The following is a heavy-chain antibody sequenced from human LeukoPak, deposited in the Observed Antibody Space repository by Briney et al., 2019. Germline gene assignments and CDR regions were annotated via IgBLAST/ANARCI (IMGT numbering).Heavy chain of an antibody. CDR1: GWTPSVVS. D-gene: IGHD6-19*01. Sequence: GGSLCPSPAASGWTPSVVSTDGVPQAPGKGLVWVSRINSDGSSTSYADSVKGRFTISRDNAKNTLYLQINSLRAEDTAVYYCARAIAVTGTGGYHWGQGTLVTVSS. J-gene: IGHJ5*02. V-gene: IGHV3-74*01. CDR3: ARAIAVTGTGGYH. CDR2: INSDGSST.